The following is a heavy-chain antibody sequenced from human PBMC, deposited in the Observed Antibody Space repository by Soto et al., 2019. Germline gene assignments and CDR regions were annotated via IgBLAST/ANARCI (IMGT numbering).Heavy chain of an antibody. Sequence: QVQLVESGGGSVKPGGSLRLSCAASGFTFSDYYMNWIRQAPGKGLEWVSFISTTSSYTNYADSVKGRFTISRDNAKNSLYLQMNSLRAEDTAMYYCARGSASQSSFDYWGQGTLVTVSS. D-gene: IGHD3-3*01. V-gene: IGHV3-11*05. CDR3: ARGSASQSSFDY. CDR2: ISTTSSYT. CDR1: GFTFSDYY. J-gene: IGHJ4*02.